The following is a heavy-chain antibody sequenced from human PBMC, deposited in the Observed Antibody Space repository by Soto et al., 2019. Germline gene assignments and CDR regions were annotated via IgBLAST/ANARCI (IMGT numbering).Heavy chain of an antibody. Sequence: QVQLVQPGAEVMKPGASVKISCKASGFTSTRYSVHWVRQAPGQGPEWMGRINPNNGGTNYAQEXXGXFXMXXXXXXTXXXXDXSSLXSXDTAVYYCASRVNADFDVWGQGTTVTVS. V-gene: IGHV1-46*01. CDR2: INPNNGGT. J-gene: IGHJ6*02. CDR1: GFTSTRYS. D-gene: IGHD3-16*02. CDR3: ASRVNADFDV.